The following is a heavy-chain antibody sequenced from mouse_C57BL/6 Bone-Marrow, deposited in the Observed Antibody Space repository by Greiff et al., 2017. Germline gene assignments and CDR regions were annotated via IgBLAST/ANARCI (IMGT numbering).Heavy chain of an antibody. CDR3: ARRRYIYYDYDGFAY. D-gene: IGHD2-4*01. CDR2: IDPANGNT. J-gene: IGHJ3*01. Sequence: VQLKESVAELVRPGASVKLSCTASGFNIKNTYMHWVKQRPEQGLEWIGRIDPANGNTKYAPKFQGKATITADTSSNTAYLQLSSLTSEDTAIYYCARRRYIYYDYDGFAYWGQGTLVTVSA. CDR1: GFNIKNTY. V-gene: IGHV14-3*01.